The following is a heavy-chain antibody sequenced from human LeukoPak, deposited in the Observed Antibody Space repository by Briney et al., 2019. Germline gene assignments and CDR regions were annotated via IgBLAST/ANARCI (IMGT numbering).Heavy chain of an antibody. CDR2: ISAYNGNT. Sequence: ASVKVSCKASGYTFTSYGISWVRQAPGQGLEWMGWISAYNGNTNYAQKLQGRVTVTTDTSTSTAYMELRSLRSDDTAVYYCARELSGYGRLDFDYWGQGTLVTVSS. CDR1: GYTFTSYG. V-gene: IGHV1-18*01. D-gene: IGHD5-12*01. CDR3: ARELSGYGRLDFDY. J-gene: IGHJ4*02.